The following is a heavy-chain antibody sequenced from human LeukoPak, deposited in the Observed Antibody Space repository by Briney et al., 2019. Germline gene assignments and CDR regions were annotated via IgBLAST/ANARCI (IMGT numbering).Heavy chain of an antibody. CDR2: IYSGGST. CDR1: GFTVSSNY. V-gene: IGHV3-66*04. J-gene: IGHJ5*02. CDR3: ARRDCDTIKCRGSNWFDP. Sequence: GGSLRLSCAASGFTVSSNYMSWVRQAPGKGLEWVSVIYSGGSTYYADSVKGRFTISRDNSKNTLYLQMNSLRAEDTAVYYCARRDCDTIKCRGSNWFDPWGQGTLVSVSS. D-gene: IGHD3-22*01.